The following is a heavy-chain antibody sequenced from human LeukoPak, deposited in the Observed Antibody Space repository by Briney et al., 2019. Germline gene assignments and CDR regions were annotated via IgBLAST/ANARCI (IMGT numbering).Heavy chain of an antibody. CDR2: VVVGSGNT. Sequence: ASVKVSCKASGFTFTSSAMQWVRQARGQRREWIGWVVVGSGNTNYAQKFQERVTITRDMSTSTAYMELSSLRSEDTAVYYCAAAISSYDSSGRIWGQGTMVTVSS. D-gene: IGHD3-22*01. CDR3: AAAISSYDSSGRI. J-gene: IGHJ3*02. CDR1: GFTFTSSA. V-gene: IGHV1-58*02.